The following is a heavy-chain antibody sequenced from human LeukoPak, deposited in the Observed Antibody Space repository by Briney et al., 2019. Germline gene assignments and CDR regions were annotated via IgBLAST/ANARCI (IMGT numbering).Heavy chain of an antibody. D-gene: IGHD6-19*01. V-gene: IGHV4-4*07. Sequence: SETLSLTCTVSGGSISSYYWSWIRQPAGKGLEWIGRIYTSGSTNYNPSLKSRVTMSVDTSKNQLSLKLSSVTAADTAVYYCARGTEQWLVLGEGAFDIWGQGTMVTVSS. CDR1: GGSISSYY. CDR3: ARGTEQWLVLGEGAFDI. J-gene: IGHJ3*02. CDR2: IYTSGST.